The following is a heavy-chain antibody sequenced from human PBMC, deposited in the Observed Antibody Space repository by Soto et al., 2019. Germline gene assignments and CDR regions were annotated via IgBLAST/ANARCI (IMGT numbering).Heavy chain of an antibody. J-gene: IGHJ6*02. Sequence: SETLSLTCTVSGGSISSGGYYWSWIRQHPGKGLEWIGYIYYSGSTYYNPSLKSRVTISVDTSKTQFSLKLSSVTAADTAVYYCARAGSRRYLDWVLYTETGYYYGMDVWGQGTTATVSS. V-gene: IGHV4-31*03. CDR1: GGSISSGGYY. CDR2: IYYSGST. CDR3: ARAGSRRYLDWVLYTETGYYYGMDV. D-gene: IGHD3-9*01.